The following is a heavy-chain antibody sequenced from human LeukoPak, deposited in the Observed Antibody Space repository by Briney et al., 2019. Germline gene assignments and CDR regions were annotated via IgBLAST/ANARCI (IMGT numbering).Heavy chain of an antibody. D-gene: IGHD2-2*01. J-gene: IGHJ3*02. CDR3: AKDATDSTPDAFDI. CDR2: IYHSGST. CDR1: GYSISSGYY. Sequence: SETLSLTCTVSGYSISSGYYWGWIRQPPGKGLEWIGSIYHSGSTYYNPSLKSRVTISVDTSKNQFSLKLSSVTAADTALYYCAKDATDSTPDAFDIWGQGTMVTVSS. V-gene: IGHV4-38-2*02.